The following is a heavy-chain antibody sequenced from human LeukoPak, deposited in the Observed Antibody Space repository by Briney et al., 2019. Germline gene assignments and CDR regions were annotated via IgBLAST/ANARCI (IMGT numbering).Heavy chain of an antibody. CDR2: INHSGST. J-gene: IGHJ4*02. D-gene: IGHD2-2*01. V-gene: IGHV4-34*01. CDR3: ARASGFGSTSCYNDY. Sequence: SETLSLTYDVYGGSFSGYYWSWIRQPPGKGLEWIGEINHSGSTNYNPSLKSRVTISVDTSKNQFSLKLSSVTAADTAVYYCARASGFGSTSCYNDYWGQGTLVTVSS. CDR1: GGSFSGYY.